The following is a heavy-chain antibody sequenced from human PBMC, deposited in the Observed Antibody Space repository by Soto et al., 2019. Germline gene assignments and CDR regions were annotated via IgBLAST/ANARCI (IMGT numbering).Heavy chain of an antibody. CDR1: GFTFSSYA. V-gene: IGHV3-23*01. CDR3: AKDSTPTTVTTFYYYYYYMDV. D-gene: IGHD4-17*01. Sequence: GSLSLSCAASGFTFSSYAMSWVRQAPGKGLEWVSAISGSGGSTYYADSVKGRFTISRDNSKNTLYLQMNSLRAEDTAVYYCAKDSTPTTVTTFYYYYYYMDVWGKGTTVTVSS. CDR2: ISGSGGST. J-gene: IGHJ6*03.